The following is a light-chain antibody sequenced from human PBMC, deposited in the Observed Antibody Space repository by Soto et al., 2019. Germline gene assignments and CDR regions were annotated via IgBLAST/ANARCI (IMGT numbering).Light chain of an antibody. CDR3: QKYNSALWP. Sequence: VQMNQSPSSLSASIGDRVTITCRASQGISNYLAWYQQKPGKVPKLLIYAASTLQSGVPSRFSGSGSGTDFTLTISSLQPEDVATYYCQKYNSALWPFGQGGNADIK. CDR1: QGISNY. J-gene: IGKJ1*01. V-gene: IGKV1-27*01. CDR2: AAS.